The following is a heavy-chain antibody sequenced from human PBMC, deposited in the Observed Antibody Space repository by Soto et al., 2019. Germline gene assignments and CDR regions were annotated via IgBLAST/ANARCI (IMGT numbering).Heavy chain of an antibody. CDR2: LYNTGST. CDR3: ARDLCDYCGDDRDPLAV. D-gene: IGHD2-21*02. V-gene: IGHV4-59*01. Sequence: SETLSLSCTVSGAFIRRYYWSWFRQSPGKGLEWIGYLYNTGSTIYNPSLKSRVTISVDTSKNQFSLKMNSVTAADTAVYYCARDLCDYCGDDRDPLAVWGQGTSDTGSS. CDR1: GAFIRRYY. J-gene: IGHJ6*01.